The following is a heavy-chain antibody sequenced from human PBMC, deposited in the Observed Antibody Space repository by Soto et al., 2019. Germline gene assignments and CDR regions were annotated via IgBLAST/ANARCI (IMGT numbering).Heavy chain of an antibody. D-gene: IGHD3-22*01. CDR1: GYTFTSYY. Sequence: ASVKVSCKASGYTFTSYYMHWVRQAPGQGLEWMGIINPSGGSTSYAQKFQGRVTMTRDTSTSTVYMELSSLRAEDTAVYYCARGSTYYYDSSGYYIYYFDYWGQGTLVTVSS. V-gene: IGHV1-46*01. J-gene: IGHJ4*02. CDR2: INPSGGST. CDR3: ARGSTYYYDSSGYYIYYFDY.